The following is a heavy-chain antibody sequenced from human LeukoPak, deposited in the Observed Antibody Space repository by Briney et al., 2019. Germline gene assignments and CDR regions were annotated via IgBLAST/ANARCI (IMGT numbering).Heavy chain of an antibody. Sequence: SVKVSCKASGGTFSSYAISWVRPAPGQGLEWMGRIIAIFGTTNYAQKCEGRVTITTDESTSTAYMELSSLRSEDTAVYYCARGEGGYNHGWYFDLWGRGTLVTGSS. CDR2: IIAIFGTT. J-gene: IGHJ2*01. CDR3: ARGEGGYNHGWYFDL. D-gene: IGHD5-24*01. V-gene: IGHV1-69*05. CDR1: GGTFSSYA.